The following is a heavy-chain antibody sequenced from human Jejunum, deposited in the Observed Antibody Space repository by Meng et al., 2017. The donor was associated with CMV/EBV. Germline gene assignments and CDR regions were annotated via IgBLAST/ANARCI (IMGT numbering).Heavy chain of an antibody. V-gene: IGHV3-7*03. CDR3: ARGFEQYATSSPDY. D-gene: IGHD6-6*01. Sequence: ASGFNFEDYTMHWVRQAPGKGLEWVANIEQDGSEKYYVDSVQGRFTISRDNAKNSLFLQMNSLRAEDTALYHCARGFEQYATSSPDYWGQGMVVTVSS. CDR1: GFNFEDYT. CDR2: IEQDGSEK. J-gene: IGHJ4*02.